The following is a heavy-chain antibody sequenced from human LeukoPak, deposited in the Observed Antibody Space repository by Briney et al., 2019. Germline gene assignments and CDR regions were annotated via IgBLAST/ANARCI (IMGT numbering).Heavy chain of an antibody. CDR2: IWYDGSNK. CDR1: GFTFSSYG. J-gene: IGHJ5*02. CDR3: ARDSITMMGFDP. Sequence: GGSLRLSCAASGFTFSSYGMHWVRQAPGKGLEGVAVIWYDGSNKYYADSVKGRFTISRDNSKNTLYLQMNSLRAEDTAVYYCARDSITMMGFDPWGQGTLVTVSS. V-gene: IGHV3-33*01. D-gene: IGHD3-22*01.